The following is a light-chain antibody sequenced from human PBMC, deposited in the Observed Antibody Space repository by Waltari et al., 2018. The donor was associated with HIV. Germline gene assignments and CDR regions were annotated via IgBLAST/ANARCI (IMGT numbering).Light chain of an antibody. CDR2: KN. J-gene: IGLJ3*02. CDR3: NSWDTNPEGVV. Sequence: KNNRPSGTPDRFSGSSSGNTASLTITATQADDEADYYCNSWDTNPEGVVFGGGTKLTVL. V-gene: IGLV3-19*02.